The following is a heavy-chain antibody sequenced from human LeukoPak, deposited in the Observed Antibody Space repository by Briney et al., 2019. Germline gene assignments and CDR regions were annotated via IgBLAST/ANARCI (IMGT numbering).Heavy chain of an antibody. CDR2: IKQDGSKK. CDR1: GFPFSSYW. CDR3: ARDDNEGYYYYGMDV. D-gene: IGHD1-1*01. J-gene: IGHJ6*02. Sequence: GGSLRLSCVASGFPFSSYWMTWVRQAPGKGLEWVANIKQDGSKKSYVDSVKGRFTISRDNAKNSLYLQMNSLRDEDTAVYYCARDDNEGYYYYGMDVWGQGTTVTVSS. V-gene: IGHV3-7*01.